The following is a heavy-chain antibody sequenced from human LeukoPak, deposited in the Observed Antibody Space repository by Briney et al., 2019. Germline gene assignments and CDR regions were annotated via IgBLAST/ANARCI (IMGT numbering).Heavy chain of an antibody. CDR1: GFTYSNFG. CDR3: ATLSSGGSGSYHHY. CDR2: ISAGGSGT. Sequence: GGSLRLSCASSGFTYSNFGMSWVRQAPGKGLEWVSSISAGGSGTYFADSVKGRFRISRDNSKSTLFLQMNSLRVEDTAIYYCATLSSGGSGSYHHYWGQGTLVTVSS. V-gene: IGHV3-23*01. J-gene: IGHJ4*02. D-gene: IGHD3-10*01.